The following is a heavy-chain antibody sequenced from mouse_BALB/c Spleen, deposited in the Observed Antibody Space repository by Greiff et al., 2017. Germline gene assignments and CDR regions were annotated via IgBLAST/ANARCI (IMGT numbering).Heavy chain of an antibody. J-gene: IGHJ4*01. CDR3: ARSYGNYAMDY. V-gene: IGHV7-3*02. CDR1: GFTFTDYY. Sequence: EVKLMESGGGLVQPGGSLRLSCATSGFTFTDYYMSWVSQPPGKALEWLGFIRNKANGYTTEYSASVKGRFTITRDNSQSILYLQMNTLRAEDSATYYCARSYGNYAMDYWGQGTSVTVSA. CDR2: IRNKANGYTT. D-gene: IGHD2-1*01.